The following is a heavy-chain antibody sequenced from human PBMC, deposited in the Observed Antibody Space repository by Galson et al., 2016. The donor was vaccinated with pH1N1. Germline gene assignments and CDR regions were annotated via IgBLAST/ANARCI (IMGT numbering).Heavy chain of an antibody. V-gene: IGHV4-59*11. D-gene: IGHD3-3*01. J-gene: IGHJ4*02. CDR3: ARTPSYYDSWRGYGYYFDS. CDR1: GGSFSNQY. CDR2: IYYSGST. Sequence: LSLTCTVSGGSFSNQYWSWIRQPPGKGLEWIGYIYYSGSTNYNPSLKSRVTISVDTSKKHFSLKLSSATAADTAIYYCARTPSYYDSWRGYGYYFDSWGQGTRVTVSS.